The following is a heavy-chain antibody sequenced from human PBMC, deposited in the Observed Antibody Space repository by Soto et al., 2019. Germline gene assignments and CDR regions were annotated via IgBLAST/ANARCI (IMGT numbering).Heavy chain of an antibody. Sequence: ASVKVSCKASGYTFTSYGISWVRQAPGQGLEWMGWISAYNGNTNYAQKLQGRVTMTTDTSTSTAYMELRSLRSDDTAVYYCARDSLGYYYGSGSYMSFDYWGQGTLVTVSS. D-gene: IGHD3-10*01. V-gene: IGHV1-18*01. J-gene: IGHJ4*02. CDR1: GYTFTSYG. CDR3: ARDSLGYYYGSGSYMSFDY. CDR2: ISAYNGNT.